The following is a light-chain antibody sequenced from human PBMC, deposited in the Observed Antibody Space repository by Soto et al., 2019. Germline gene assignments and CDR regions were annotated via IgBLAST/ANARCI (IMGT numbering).Light chain of an antibody. Sequence: EIVLTQSPGTLSLSPGEIATLSCRASQSVSSSLAWYQQKPGQAPRLLIYGASSRATGIPARFSGRGSGTDFTLTISRLEPEDFAVYYCQQYGSSPPLTFGGGTKVEIK. J-gene: IGKJ4*01. CDR3: QQYGSSPPLT. CDR2: GAS. V-gene: IGKV3-20*01. CDR1: QSVSSS.